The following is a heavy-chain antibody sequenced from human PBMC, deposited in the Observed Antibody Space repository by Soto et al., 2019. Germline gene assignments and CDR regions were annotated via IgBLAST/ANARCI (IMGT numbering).Heavy chain of an antibody. V-gene: IGHV3-30-3*01. D-gene: IGHD6-6*01. CDR1: GFTFSSYA. CDR3: ARDGYSSSSIFDY. Sequence: GGSLRLSCAASGFTFSSYAMHWVRQAPGKGLEWVAVIPYDGSNKYYADSVKGRFTISRDNSKNTLYLQMNSLRAEDTAVYYCARDGYSSSSIFDYWGQGTLVTVSS. CDR2: IPYDGSNK. J-gene: IGHJ4*02.